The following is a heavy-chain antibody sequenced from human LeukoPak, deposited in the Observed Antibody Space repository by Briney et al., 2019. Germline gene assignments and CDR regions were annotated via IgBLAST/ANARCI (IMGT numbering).Heavy chain of an antibody. CDR2: ISSSSSYI. D-gene: IGHD2-15*01. Sequence: GGSLRLSCAASGFTFSSYSMNWVRQAPGKGLVWVSSISSSSSYIYYADSVKGRFTISRDNAKNSLYLQMNSLRAEDTAVYYCARGMVVAATGFDYWGQGTLVTVSS. CDR3: ARGMVVAATGFDY. CDR1: GFTFSSYS. J-gene: IGHJ4*02. V-gene: IGHV3-21*01.